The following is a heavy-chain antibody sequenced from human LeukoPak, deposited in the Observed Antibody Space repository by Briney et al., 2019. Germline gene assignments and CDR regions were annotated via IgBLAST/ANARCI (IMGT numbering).Heavy chain of an antibody. CDR1: GFTVSSNY. Sequence: GGSLRLSCAASGFTVSSNYMSWVRQAPGKGLEWVSVIYSGGSTYYADSVKGRFTISRDNSKNTLYLQMNSLRAEDTAVYYCARVSGYDLGYFDYWGQGTLVTVSS. J-gene: IGHJ4*02. CDR3: ARVSGYDLGYFDY. CDR2: IYSGGST. D-gene: IGHD5-12*01. V-gene: IGHV3-66*01.